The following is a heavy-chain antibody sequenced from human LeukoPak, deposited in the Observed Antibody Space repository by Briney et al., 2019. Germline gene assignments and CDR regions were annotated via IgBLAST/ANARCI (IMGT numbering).Heavy chain of an antibody. CDR3: VRTGVLWWGRRVCYFDY. Sequence: GGSLRLSCAASGFTFSSYWMSWVRQAPGKGLEWVANIKQDGSEEYYVDSVKGRFTISRDNAKNSLYLQLNSLRAEDTAVYYCVRTGVLWWGRRVCYFDYWGQGTLVTVSS. J-gene: IGHJ4*02. V-gene: IGHV3-7*01. CDR1: GFTFSSYW. CDR2: IKQDGSEE. D-gene: IGHD2-21*01.